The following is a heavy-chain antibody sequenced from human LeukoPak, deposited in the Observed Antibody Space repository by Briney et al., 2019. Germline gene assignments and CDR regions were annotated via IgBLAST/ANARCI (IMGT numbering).Heavy chain of an antibody. CDR1: GFTFSSYG. V-gene: IGHV3-30*02. CDR3: AKDISPSSYYESSGYYPLFDY. J-gene: IGHJ4*02. D-gene: IGHD3-22*01. Sequence: PGGSLRLSCAASGFTFSSYGMHWVRQAPGKGLEWVAFIRYDGSNKYYADSVKGRFTISRDNAKNSLYLQMNSLRAEDTALYYCAKDISPSSYYESSGYYPLFDYWGQGTLVTVSS. CDR2: IRYDGSNK.